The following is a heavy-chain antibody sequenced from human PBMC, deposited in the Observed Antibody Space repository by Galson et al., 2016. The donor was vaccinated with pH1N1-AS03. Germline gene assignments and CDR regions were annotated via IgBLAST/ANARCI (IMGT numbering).Heavy chain of an antibody. Sequence: SETLSLTCTVSGGSVSSGSYYWSWIRQPPGEGLEWIGYIYYSGSTNYNPSLKSRVTISVDTSKNQFSLKLSSVTAADTAVYYCARDRLAAAFSFDYWGQGILVTVSS. CDR2: IYYSGST. J-gene: IGHJ4*02. D-gene: IGHD6-13*01. V-gene: IGHV4-61*01. CDR1: GGSVSSGSYY. CDR3: ARDRLAAAFSFDY.